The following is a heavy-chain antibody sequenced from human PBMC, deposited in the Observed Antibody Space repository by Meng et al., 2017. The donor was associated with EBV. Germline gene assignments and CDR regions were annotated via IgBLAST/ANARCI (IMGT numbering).Heavy chain of an antibody. CDR1: EFSFTSAW. D-gene: IGHD1-26*01. CDR2: IRSQVDGRTA. CDR3: TTDEGGSRF. Sequence: VARVESGGGLVKPGESLKLSCAASEFSFTSAWMNWVRQAPGKGLEWVGRIRSQVDGRTADYSAPVKGRFTISRDDSKHTLYLQMNSLKIEDSVVYYCTTDEGGSRFWGQGTLVTVSS. V-gene: IGHV3-15*01. J-gene: IGHJ4*02.